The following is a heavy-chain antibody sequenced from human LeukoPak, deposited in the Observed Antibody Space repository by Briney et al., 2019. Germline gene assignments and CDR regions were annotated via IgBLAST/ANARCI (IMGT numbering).Heavy chain of an antibody. V-gene: IGHV1-69*13. J-gene: IGHJ3*02. CDR3: ARVCGGDCYDAFDT. CDR1: GGTFSSYA. D-gene: IGHD2-21*01. CDR2: IIPIFGTA. Sequence: SVKVSCKASGGTFSSYAISWVRQAPGQGLEWMGGIIPIFGTANYAQKFQGRVTITADESTSTAYMELSSLRSEDTAVYYCARVCGGDCYDAFDTWGQGTMVTVSS.